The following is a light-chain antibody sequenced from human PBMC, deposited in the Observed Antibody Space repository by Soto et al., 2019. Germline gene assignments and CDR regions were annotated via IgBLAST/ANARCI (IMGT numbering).Light chain of an antibody. CDR1: QDISNW. J-gene: IGKJ1*01. V-gene: IGKV1-12*01. CDR2: AAS. Sequence: DIQMTQSPSSVYASVGDRVTITCRASQDISNWLAWYQQRPGKAPKLLIYAASSLQSGVPSRFSGSGSGTDFTLTISGLQPEDFATYYCQQANSFPPWTFGQGTKVEIK. CDR3: QQANSFPPWT.